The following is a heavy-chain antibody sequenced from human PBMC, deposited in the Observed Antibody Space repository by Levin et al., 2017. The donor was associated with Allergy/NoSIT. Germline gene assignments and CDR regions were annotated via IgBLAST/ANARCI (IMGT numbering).Heavy chain of an antibody. J-gene: IGHJ6*03. CDR1: GYIFKHYG. V-gene: IGHV1-18*01. D-gene: IGHD2-2*01. Sequence: ASVKVSCKASGYIFKHYGISWVRQAPGQGLEWMGWISTHNGNTHYAQSFQGRVTMTTDTSTSTADMELRSLISDDTAVYYCARCVVTPVSDFYMDVWGKGTSVTVSS. CDR3: ARCVVTPVSDFYMDV. CDR2: ISTHNGNT.